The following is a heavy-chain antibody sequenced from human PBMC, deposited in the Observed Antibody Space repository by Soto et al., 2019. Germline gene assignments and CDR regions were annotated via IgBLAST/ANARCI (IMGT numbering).Heavy chain of an antibody. V-gene: IGHV1-69*13. D-gene: IGHD1-26*01. CDR3: ARGRRELRNYYYYGMDV. Sequence: SVKVSCKASGGTFSSYAISWVRQAPGQGLEWMGGIIPIFGTANYAQKFQGRVTITADESTSTAYMELSSLRSEDTAVYYCARGRRELRNYYYYGMDVWGQGTTVTVSS. CDR1: GGTFSSYA. CDR2: IIPIFGTA. J-gene: IGHJ6*02.